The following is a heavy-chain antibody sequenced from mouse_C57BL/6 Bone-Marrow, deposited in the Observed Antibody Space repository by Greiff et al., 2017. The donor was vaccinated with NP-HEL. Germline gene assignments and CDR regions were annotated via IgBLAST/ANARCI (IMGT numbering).Heavy chain of an antibody. CDR1: GFTFSDYG. Sequence: DVMLVESGGGLVKPGGSLKLSCAASGFTFSDYGMHWVRQAPEKGLEWVAYISSGSSTLYYADTVKGRFTISRDNAKNTLFLQMTSLRSEDTAMYYCARPAYWGQGTLVTVSA. J-gene: IGHJ3*01. CDR3: ARPAY. V-gene: IGHV5-17*01. CDR2: ISSGSSTL.